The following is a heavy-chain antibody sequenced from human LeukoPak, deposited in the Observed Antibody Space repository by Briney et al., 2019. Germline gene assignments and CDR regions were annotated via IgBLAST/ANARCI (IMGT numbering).Heavy chain of an antibody. D-gene: IGHD6-19*01. Sequence: GESRKISCKGSGYSFTSYWIAWVRQMPGKGLEWMGIIYPGDSATRYSPSFQGQVTISADKSISTAYLQWSSLKASDTATYYCARRRAVAGVYYFDYWGQGTLVTVSS. CDR1: GYSFTSYW. J-gene: IGHJ4*02. CDR3: ARRRAVAGVYYFDY. CDR2: IYPGDSAT. V-gene: IGHV5-51*01.